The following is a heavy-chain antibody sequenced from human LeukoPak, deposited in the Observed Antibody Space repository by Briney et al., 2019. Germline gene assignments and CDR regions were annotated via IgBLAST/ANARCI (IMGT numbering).Heavy chain of an antibody. CDR3: ARGAYNSSCKTFDY. D-gene: IGHD3-22*01. CDR1: GFTFSSYA. Sequence: GGSLRLSCAASGFTFSSYAMHWVRQAPGKGLEWVALISYDGSDKYYADSVKGRFTISRDNSKNTLYLQMNNLRPEDTAVYYCARGAYNSSCKTFDYWGEGTLVTVSS. J-gene: IGHJ4*02. CDR2: ISYDGSDK. V-gene: IGHV3-30*04.